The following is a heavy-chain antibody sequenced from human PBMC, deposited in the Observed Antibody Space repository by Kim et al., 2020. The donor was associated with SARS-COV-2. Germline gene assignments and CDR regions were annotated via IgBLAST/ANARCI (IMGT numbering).Heavy chain of an antibody. CDR3: ARAITGGRISGYFQY. Sequence: GGSLRLSCAASGFTFSDFAMHWVRQAPGKGLEWVALIWYDGSNKFYADSVKGRFTISRDNSKNTLSLQMNSLRAEDTAVYYCARAITGGRISGYFQYWG. V-gene: IGHV3-33*01. CDR2: IWYDGSNK. CDR1: GFTFSDFA. J-gene: IGHJ1*01. D-gene: IGHD1-20*01.